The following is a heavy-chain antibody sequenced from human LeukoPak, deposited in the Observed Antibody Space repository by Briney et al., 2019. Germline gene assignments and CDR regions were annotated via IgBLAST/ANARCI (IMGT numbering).Heavy chain of an antibody. V-gene: IGHV4-34*01. CDR1: GGSLNGHY. CDR2: GSESGGT. Sequence: SETLSLTCAVYGGSLNGHYWSWIRQPPGKGLEWIGEGSESGGTKFNPSLKSRVTISADTSKNQFSLKVKSVTAADTAVYYCARVTGEYCSGISCPDVFDIWGQGTMVTVSS. J-gene: IGHJ3*02. CDR3: ARVTGEYCSGISCPDVFDI. D-gene: IGHD2-15*01.